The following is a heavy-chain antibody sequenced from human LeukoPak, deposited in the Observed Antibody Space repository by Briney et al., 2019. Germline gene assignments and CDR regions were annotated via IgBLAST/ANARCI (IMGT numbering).Heavy chain of an antibody. V-gene: IGHV3-49*03. CDR3: TRGSVRDYYDSSGYYYPHDY. Sequence: GGSLRLSCTASGFTFGDYAMSWFRQAPGKGLEWAGFIRSKAYGGTTEYAASVKGRFTISRDDSKSIAYLQMNSLKTEDTAVYYCTRGSVRDYYDSSGYYYPHDYWGQGTLVTVSS. CDR2: IRSKAYGGTT. CDR1: GFTFGDYA. D-gene: IGHD3-22*01. J-gene: IGHJ4*02.